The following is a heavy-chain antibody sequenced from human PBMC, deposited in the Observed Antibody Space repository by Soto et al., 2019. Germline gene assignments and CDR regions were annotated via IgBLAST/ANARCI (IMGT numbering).Heavy chain of an antibody. CDR3: ARDQLGYCSSTSCYFGTFDI. J-gene: IGHJ3*02. D-gene: IGHD2-2*01. CDR1: GFTFSSYS. V-gene: IGHV3-21*01. Sequence: GGSLRLSCAASGFTFSSYSMNWVRQAPGKGLEWVSSISSSSSYIYYARSVKGRFTISRENAKNSLYLQMNSLRAEDTAVYYCARDQLGYCSSTSCYFGTFDIWGQGTMVTVSS. CDR2: ISSSSSYI.